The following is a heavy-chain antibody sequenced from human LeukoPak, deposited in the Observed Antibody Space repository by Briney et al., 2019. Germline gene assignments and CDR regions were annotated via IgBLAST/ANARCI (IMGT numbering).Heavy chain of an antibody. CDR3: ARDLGYYYDSSGYSVFDY. D-gene: IGHD3-22*01. J-gene: IGHJ4*02. Sequence: PGRSLRLSCVASGFTFSSYGMHWVRQAPGKGLEWVAVIWYDGSNKYYADSVKGRFTIFRDNPKNTLYLQMNSLRAEDTAVYYCARDLGYYYDSSGYSVFDYWGQGTLVTVSS. V-gene: IGHV3-33*01. CDR2: IWYDGSNK. CDR1: GFTFSSYG.